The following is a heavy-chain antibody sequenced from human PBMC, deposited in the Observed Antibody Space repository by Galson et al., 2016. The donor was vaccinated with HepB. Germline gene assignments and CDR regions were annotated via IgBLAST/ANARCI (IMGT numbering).Heavy chain of an antibody. J-gene: IGHJ4*02. V-gene: IGHV4-30-2*01. CDR1: WVSITIGGGS. Sequence: TLLLTCPVAWVSITIGGGSWNWIQQTPGKGLEGIGYIYQGETAYYTPSLRSRVTMALHRTNNLFSLKLSSVTAADTAVYYCARGTYDFWSGFSPTEYYFDYWGQGALVAVSS. CDR2: IYQGETA. CDR3: ARGTYDFWSGFSPTEYYFDY. D-gene: IGHD3-3*01.